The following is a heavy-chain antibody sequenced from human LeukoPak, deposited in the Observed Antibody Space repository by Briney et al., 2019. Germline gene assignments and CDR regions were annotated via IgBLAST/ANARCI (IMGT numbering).Heavy chain of an antibody. CDR2: ISYDGSNK. Sequence: PGGSLRLSCAASGFTFSNYGMHWVRQAPGKGLEWVAVISYDGSNKYYADSVKGRFTISRDNSKNTLYLQMNSLRAEDTAVYYCARGSGWYRDDAFDIWGQGTMVTVSS. CDR1: GFTFSNYG. V-gene: IGHV3-30*03. CDR3: ARGSGWYRDDAFDI. D-gene: IGHD6-19*01. J-gene: IGHJ3*02.